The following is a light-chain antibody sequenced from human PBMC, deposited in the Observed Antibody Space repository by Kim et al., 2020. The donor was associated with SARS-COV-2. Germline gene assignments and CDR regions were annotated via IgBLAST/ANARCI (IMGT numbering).Light chain of an antibody. CDR3: HHYGSSPLA. V-gene: IGKV3-20*01. J-gene: IGKJ4*01. CDR2: GAS. Sequence: TLTGKASQTVSGINLACYRQKPGQAPRRLLHGASSRATGIPDRFSGSGSGTDFTLTISRLEPEDFAVYFCHHYGSSPLAFGGGTKVDIK. CDR1: QTVSGIN.